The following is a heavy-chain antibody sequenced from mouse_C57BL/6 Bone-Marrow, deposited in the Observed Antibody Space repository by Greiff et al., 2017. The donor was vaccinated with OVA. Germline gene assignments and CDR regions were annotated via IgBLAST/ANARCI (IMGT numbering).Heavy chain of an antibody. CDR1: GYTFTSYW. Sequence: QVQLKESGAELVKPGASVKLSCKASGYTFTSYWMHWVKQRPGQGLEWIGMIHPNSGSTNYNEKFKSKATLTVDKSSSTAYMQLSSLTSEDSAVYYCARSSSYFDYWGQGTTLTVSS. D-gene: IGHD1-3*01. CDR3: ARSSSYFDY. J-gene: IGHJ2*01. V-gene: IGHV1-64*01. CDR2: IHPNSGST.